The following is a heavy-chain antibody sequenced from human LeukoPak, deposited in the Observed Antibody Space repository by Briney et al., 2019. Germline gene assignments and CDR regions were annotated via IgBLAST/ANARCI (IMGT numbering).Heavy chain of an antibody. Sequence: SQTLSLTCTVSGGSISSGTYYWGWIRQPPGKGLEWIGSMYYNGRTHYNPPLMSRVTISGDTSKNQFSLKLSSVTAADTAVYYCARGRGYSYANDPWGQGTLVTVSS. D-gene: IGHD5-18*01. V-gene: IGHV4-39*07. CDR3: ARGRGYSYANDP. J-gene: IGHJ5*02. CDR1: GGSISSGTYY. CDR2: MYYNGRT.